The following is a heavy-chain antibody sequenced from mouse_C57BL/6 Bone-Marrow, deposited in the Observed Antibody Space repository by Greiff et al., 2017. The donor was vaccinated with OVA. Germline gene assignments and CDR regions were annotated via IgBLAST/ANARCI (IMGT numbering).Heavy chain of an antibody. CDR1: GYTFTDYN. D-gene: IGHD4-1*01. CDR3: ARNWDVGHYFDY. J-gene: IGHJ2*01. CDR2: INPNNGGT. Sequence: EVQLQQSGPELVKPGASVKIPCKASGYTFTDYNMDWVKQSHGKSLEWIGDINPNNGGTIYNQKFKGKATLTVDKSSSTAYMELRSLTSEDTAVYYCARNWDVGHYFDYWGQGTTLTVSS. V-gene: IGHV1-18*01.